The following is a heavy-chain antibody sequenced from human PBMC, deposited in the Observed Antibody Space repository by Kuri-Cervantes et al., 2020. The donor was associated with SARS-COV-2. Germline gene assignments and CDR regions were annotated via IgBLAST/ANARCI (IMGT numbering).Heavy chain of an antibody. J-gene: IGHJ6*03. CDR1: GVAIDSNSYY. D-gene: IGHD3-3*01. CDR3: ARARREWLSTYYYYMDV. CDR2: IYYSGST. Sequence: ESLKISCIVSGVAIDSNSYYWVWIRQPPGKGLEWIGGIYYSGSTYHNPSLKSRVTLSADTSKNQFSLKLTSVTAADTAVYYCARARREWLSTYYYYMDVWGKGTTVTVSS. V-gene: IGHV4-39*07.